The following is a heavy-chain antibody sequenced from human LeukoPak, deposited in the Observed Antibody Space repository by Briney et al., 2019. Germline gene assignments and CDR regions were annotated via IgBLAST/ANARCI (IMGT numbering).Heavy chain of an antibody. CDR2: ISGNNDNP. CDR3: ARDGTSTDDY. V-gene: IGHV1-18*01. D-gene: IGHD2-2*01. CDR1: GYIFSNFG. J-gene: IGHJ4*02. Sequence: GASVNVSCMASGYIFSNFGINWVRQAPGQGLEWIAWISGNNDNPNYGQKFQGRFTVTTDSSTSTAYMELKNLRSDDTAVYYCARDGTSTDDYWGQGTLVTVSS.